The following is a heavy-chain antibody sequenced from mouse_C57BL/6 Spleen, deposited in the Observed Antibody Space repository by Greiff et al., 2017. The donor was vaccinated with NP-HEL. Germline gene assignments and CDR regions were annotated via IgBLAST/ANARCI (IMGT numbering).Heavy chain of an antibody. J-gene: IGHJ4*01. CDR2: ISSGSSTI. CDR3: ARSGTGDAMDY. Sequence: EVQVVESGGGLVKPGGSLKLSCAASGFTFSDYGMHWVRQAPEKGLEWVAYISSGSSTIYYADTVKGRFTISRDNAKNTLFLQMTSLRSEDTAMYYCARSGTGDAMDYWGQGTSVTVSS. CDR1: GFTFSDYG. V-gene: IGHV5-17*01. D-gene: IGHD4-1*01.